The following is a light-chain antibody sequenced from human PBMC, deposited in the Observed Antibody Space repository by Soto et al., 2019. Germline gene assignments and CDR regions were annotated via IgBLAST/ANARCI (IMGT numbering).Light chain of an antibody. V-gene: IGLV2-14*03. Sequence: QSVLTQPASVSGSPGQSITISCTGTSADIGPYNYVSWYQHHPGKAPKLLIFDVSNRPSGVSSRFSGSKSGKTASLTISGLQAEDEADYFCSSYTSGGTPWVFGGGTKLTVL. CDR3: SSYTSGGTPWV. CDR1: SADIGPYNY. CDR2: DVS. J-gene: IGLJ3*02.